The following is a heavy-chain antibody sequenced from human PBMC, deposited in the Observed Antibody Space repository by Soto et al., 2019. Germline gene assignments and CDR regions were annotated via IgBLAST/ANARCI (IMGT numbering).Heavy chain of an antibody. D-gene: IGHD1-1*01. CDR3: ARDSETNEQDYYYYYMDV. V-gene: IGHV3-48*01. Sequence: GGSLRLSCAASGFTFSSYSMNWVRQAPGKGLEWVSYISSSSSTIYYADSVKGRFTISRDNAKNSLYLQMNSLRAEDTAVYYCARDSETNEQDYYYYYMDVWGKGTTVTVSS. J-gene: IGHJ6*03. CDR2: ISSSSSTI. CDR1: GFTFSSYS.